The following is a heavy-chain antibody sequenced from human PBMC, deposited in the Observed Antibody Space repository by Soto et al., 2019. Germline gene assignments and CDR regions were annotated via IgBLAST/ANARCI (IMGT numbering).Heavy chain of an antibody. J-gene: IGHJ4*02. CDR2: IYYSGST. CDR1: GGSISSGDYY. Sequence: PSETLSLTCTVSGGSISSGDYYWSWIRQPPGKGLEWIGYIYYSGSTYYNPSLKSRVTISVDTSKNQFSLKLSSVTAADTAVYYCARDSSGYYYQDYWGQGTLVTVYS. CDR3: ARDSSGYYYQDY. V-gene: IGHV4-30-4*01. D-gene: IGHD3-22*01.